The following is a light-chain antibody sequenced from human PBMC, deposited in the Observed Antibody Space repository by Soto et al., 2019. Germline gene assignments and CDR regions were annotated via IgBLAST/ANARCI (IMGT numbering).Light chain of an antibody. V-gene: IGKV3-20*01. CDR3: QQHASSPFT. Sequence: EIVLTQSPGTLSLSPGERATLSCRASQTVRTNYVAWYQQRPGQAPRLLIYAASNRAAGIPDRFSGSASGPDFTLTIGRLEPEDFAVYYCQQHASSPFTFGPGTKVDIK. CDR2: AAS. CDR1: QTVRTNY. J-gene: IGKJ3*01.